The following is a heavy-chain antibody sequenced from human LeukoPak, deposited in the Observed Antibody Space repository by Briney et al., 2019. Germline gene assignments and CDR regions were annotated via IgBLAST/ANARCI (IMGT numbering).Heavy chain of an antibody. J-gene: IGHJ4*02. CDR1: GFTFSNAW. CDR2: IKSKTDGGTT. CDR3: TTVNYRRHLDY. V-gene: IGHV3-15*01. D-gene: IGHD3-16*02. Sequence: PGWALRLSCAASGFTFSNAWMSWVRQAPGKGLEWGGRIKSKTDGGTTDYAAPVKGRFTISRDDSKNTLYLQMNSLKTEDTAVYYCTTVNYRRHLDYWGQGTLVTVSS.